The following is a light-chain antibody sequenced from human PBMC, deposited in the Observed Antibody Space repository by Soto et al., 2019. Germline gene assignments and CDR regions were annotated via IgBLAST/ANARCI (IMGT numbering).Light chain of an antibody. J-gene: IGLJ2*01. Sequence: SYELTQPPSVSVAPGKTARITCGGNNIGSKSVHWYQQKPGQAPVLVIYYDSDRPSGIPERFSGSNSGNTATLTISRVEAGDEADYYCQVWDSSSDHRVFGGGPKLTVL. CDR1: NIGSKS. CDR3: QVWDSSSDHRV. CDR2: YDS. V-gene: IGLV3-21*04.